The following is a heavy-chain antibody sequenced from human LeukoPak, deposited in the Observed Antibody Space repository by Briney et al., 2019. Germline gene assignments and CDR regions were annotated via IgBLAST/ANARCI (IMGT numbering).Heavy chain of an antibody. D-gene: IGHD3-9*01. J-gene: IGHJ4*02. V-gene: IGHV4-34*01. CDR1: GGSFSGYY. CDR2: INHSGST. CDR3: ARGSVLRYFDWLGPFDY. Sequence: SETLSLTCAVYGGSFSGYYWSWIRQPPGKGLEWIGEINHSGSTNYNPSLKSRVTISVDTSKNQFSLKLSSVTAADTAVYYCARGSVLRYFDWLGPFDYWGQGTLVTVSS.